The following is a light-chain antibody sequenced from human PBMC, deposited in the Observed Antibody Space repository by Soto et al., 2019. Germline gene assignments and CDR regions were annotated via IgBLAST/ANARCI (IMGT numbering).Light chain of an antibody. J-gene: IGKJ5*01. CDR2: DAS. Sequence: EIAMTQSPATLSVSPGERATLSCGAGQSVGSNLAWYQQKPGQPYRLLIYDASIRANGIPATFSGSGSGTATSLSISSLQSEDFAIYYCQQYNNLPLITFGQGTDWRL. V-gene: IGKV3-15*01. CDR3: QQYNNLPLIT. CDR1: QSVGSN.